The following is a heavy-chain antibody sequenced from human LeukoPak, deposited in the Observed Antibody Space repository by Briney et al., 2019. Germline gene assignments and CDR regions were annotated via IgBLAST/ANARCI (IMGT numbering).Heavy chain of an antibody. V-gene: IGHV4-39*02. D-gene: IGHD3-3*01. CDR3: ARDYDLTHNWFDP. Sequence: PSETLSLTCTVSGGSISSSSYYWGWIRQPPGKGLEWIGSIYYSGSTYYNPSLKSRVTISVDTSKNQFSLKLSSVTAADTAVYYCARDYDLTHNWFDPWGQGTLVTVSS. J-gene: IGHJ5*02. CDR2: IYYSGST. CDR1: GGSISSSSYY.